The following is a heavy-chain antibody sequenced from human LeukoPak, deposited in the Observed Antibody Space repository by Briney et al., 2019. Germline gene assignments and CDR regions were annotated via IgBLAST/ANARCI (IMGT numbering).Heavy chain of an antibody. V-gene: IGHV1-3*01. D-gene: IGHD3-22*01. Sequence: ASVKVSCKASGYTFTSYAMHWVRQAPGQRLEWMGWINAGNGNTKYSQKFQGRVTITRDTSASTTYMELSSLRSEDTAVYYCASGYYDSSGYPSFDYWGQGTLVTVSS. J-gene: IGHJ4*02. CDR2: INAGNGNT. CDR1: GYTFTSYA. CDR3: ASGYYDSSGYPSFDY.